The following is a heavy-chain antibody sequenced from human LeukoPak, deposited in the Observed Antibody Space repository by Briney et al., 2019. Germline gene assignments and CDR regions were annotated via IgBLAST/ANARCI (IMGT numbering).Heavy chain of an antibody. Sequence: GGSLRLSCAASGFTFSSYSMNWVRQAPGKGLEWVAVIWYDGSNKYYADSVKGRFTISRDNSKNTLYLQMNSLRAEDTAVYYCARGLGTTNDYWGQGTLVTVSS. CDR2: IWYDGSNK. V-gene: IGHV3-33*08. CDR1: GFTFSSYS. J-gene: IGHJ4*02. CDR3: ARGLGTTNDY. D-gene: IGHD2/OR15-2a*01.